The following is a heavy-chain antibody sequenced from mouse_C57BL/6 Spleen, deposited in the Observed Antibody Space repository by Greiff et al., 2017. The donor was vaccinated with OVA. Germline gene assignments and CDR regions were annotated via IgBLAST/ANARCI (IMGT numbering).Heavy chain of an antibody. CDR1: GFTFTDYY. D-gene: IGHD1-1*01. CDR3: ARLDYYGSSYEDYFDY. V-gene: IGHV7-3*01. CDR2: IRNKANGYTT. J-gene: IGHJ2*01. Sequence: EVQLVESGGGLVQPGGSLSLSCAASGFTFTDYYMSWVRQPPGKALEWLGFIRNKANGYTTEYSASVKGRFTISRDNSQSILYLQMNALRAEDSATYYCARLDYYGSSYEDYFDYWGQGTTLTVSS.